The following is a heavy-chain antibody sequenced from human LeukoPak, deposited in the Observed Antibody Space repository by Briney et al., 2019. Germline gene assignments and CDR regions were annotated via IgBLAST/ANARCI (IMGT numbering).Heavy chain of an antibody. V-gene: IGHV3-21*01. D-gene: IGHD3-10*01. CDR1: GFTSSSYS. CDR2: ISSSSSYI. Sequence: SGGSLRLSCAASGFTSSSYSMNWVRQAPGKGLEWVSSISSSSSYIYYADSVKGRFTISRDNAKNSLYLQMNSLRAEDTAVYYCARVSMVRGVIITLHFDYWGQGTLVTVSS. CDR3: ARVSMVRGVIITLHFDY. J-gene: IGHJ4*02.